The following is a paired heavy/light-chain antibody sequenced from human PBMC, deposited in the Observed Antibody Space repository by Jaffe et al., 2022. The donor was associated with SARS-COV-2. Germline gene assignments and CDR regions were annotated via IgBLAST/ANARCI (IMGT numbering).Heavy chain of an antibody. CDR2: ISGDGTTT. V-gene: IGHV3-74*03. Sequence: EVQLVESGGGLVQPGGSLRLSCAASGFTFSTYWMHWVRQVPGKGPVCVSRISGDGTTTAYGDSVKGRFTISRDNAKNTLYLQMDSLRAEDTAVYYCVRRIAVAGCLDVWGQGTTVTVSS. J-gene: IGHJ6*02. D-gene: IGHD6-19*01. CDR3: VRRIAVAGCLDV. CDR1: GFTFSTYW.
Light chain of an antibody. CDR1: QSVRST. V-gene: IGKV3-15*01. J-gene: IGKJ1*01. Sequence: EIVMTQSPATLSVSPGERATLSCRASQSVRSTLAWYQQKPGQATRLLIYDTSTRASGVPARFSGSGSGTEFTLTITSLQSEDFAIYYCQQYTEWPWTFGQGTKVEIK. CDR3: QQYTEWPWT. CDR2: DTS.